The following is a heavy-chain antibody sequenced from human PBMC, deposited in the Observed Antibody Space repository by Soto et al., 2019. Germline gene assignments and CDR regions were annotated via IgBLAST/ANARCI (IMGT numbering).Heavy chain of an antibody. CDR1: GYTFTSYY. V-gene: IGHV1-46*01. J-gene: IGHJ4*02. D-gene: IGHD3-22*01. Sequence: ASVKVSCKASGYTFTSYYMHWVRQAPGQGLEWMGIINPSGGSTSYAQKFQGRVTMTRDTSTSIVYMELSSLRSEDTAVYYCARVSSSPYYYDSSGYYWKQCYFDYWGQGTLVTVSS. CDR2: INPSGGST. CDR3: ARVSSSPYYYDSSGYYWKQCYFDY.